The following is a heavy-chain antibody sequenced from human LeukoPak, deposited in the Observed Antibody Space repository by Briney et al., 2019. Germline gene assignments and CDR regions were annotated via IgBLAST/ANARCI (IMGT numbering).Heavy chain of an antibody. D-gene: IGHD2-15*01. CDR2: ISAYNGNT. Sequence: ASVKVSCKASGYTFTSYYMHWVRQAPGQGLEWMGWISAYNGNTNYAQKLQGRVTMTTDTSTSTAYMELRSLRSDDTAVYYCARSWYCSGGSCYGDYWGQGTLVTVSS. CDR1: GYTFTSYY. V-gene: IGHV1-18*04. J-gene: IGHJ4*02. CDR3: ARSWYCSGGSCYGDY.